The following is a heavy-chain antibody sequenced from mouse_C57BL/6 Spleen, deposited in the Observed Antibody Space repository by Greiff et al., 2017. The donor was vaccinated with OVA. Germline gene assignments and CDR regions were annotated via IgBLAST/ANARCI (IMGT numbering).Heavy chain of an antibody. V-gene: IGHV1-52*01. CDR2: IDPSDSET. CDR1: GYTFTSYW. CDR3: GRGEGRGYFDV. J-gene: IGHJ1*03. Sequence: VQLQQPGAELVRPGSSVKLSCKASGYTFTSYWMHWVKQRPIQGLEWIGNIDPSDSETHYNQKFKDKATLTVDKSSSTAYMQLSSLTSEDSAVYYCGRGEGRGYFDVWGTGTTVTVSS.